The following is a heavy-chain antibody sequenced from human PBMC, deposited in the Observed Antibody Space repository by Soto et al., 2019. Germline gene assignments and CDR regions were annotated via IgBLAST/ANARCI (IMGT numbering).Heavy chain of an antibody. Sequence: VGSLRLSCAASGFTFSSYSLNWVRQAPGKGLEWVSSISGGGRDIKYGDSVKGRFIISRDNAMDSLHLQMYSLRADDTAIYFCATSLAVQLGYYGMDVWGPVTTVTVSS. CDR3: ATSLAVQLGYYGMDV. V-gene: IGHV3-21*01. D-gene: IGHD6-6*01. CDR1: GFTFSSYS. J-gene: IGHJ6*02. CDR2: ISGGGRDI.